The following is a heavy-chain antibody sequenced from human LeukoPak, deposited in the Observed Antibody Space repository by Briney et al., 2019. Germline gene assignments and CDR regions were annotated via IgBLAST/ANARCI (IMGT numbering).Heavy chain of an antibody. V-gene: IGHV4-30-2*01. J-gene: IGHJ4*02. CDR1: GGSISSGGYS. Sequence: SETLSLTCAVSGGSISSGGYSWSWIRQPPGKGLEWIGYIYHSGSTYYSPSLKSRVTISVDKSKNQFSLKLSSVTAADTALYYCARDPSGNGGGGEYYFDYWGQGTLVTVSS. CDR2: IYHSGST. CDR3: ARDPSGNGGGGEYYFDY. D-gene: IGHD1-26*01.